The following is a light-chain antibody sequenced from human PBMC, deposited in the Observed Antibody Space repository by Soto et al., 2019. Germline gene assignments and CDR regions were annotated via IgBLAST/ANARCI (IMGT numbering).Light chain of an antibody. V-gene: IGKV2-28*01. CDR3: LQTLQTPLT. CDR2: LGS. J-gene: IGKJ5*01. CDR1: QSLLHSNGYNY. Sequence: DIVMTQSPLSLPVTPGEPASISCRSSQSLLHSNGYNYFGWYLQKPGQSPQLLIYLGSNRASGVPDRFSGSGSGTDFTLKISRVEAEDVGVYYCLQTLQTPLTFGQGTRLEIK.